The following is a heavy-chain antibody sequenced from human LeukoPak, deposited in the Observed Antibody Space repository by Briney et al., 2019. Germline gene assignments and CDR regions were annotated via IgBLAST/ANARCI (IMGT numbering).Heavy chain of an antibody. D-gene: IGHD2-15*01. CDR2: ISGDGGSP. CDR1: GFTFDDYA. V-gene: IGHV3-43*02. Sequence: GGSLRLSCAASGFTFDDYAMHWVRQAPGKGLEWVSLISGDGGSPYYADSVKGRFTISRDNSKNSLYLQMNSLRTEDTALYYCATIGEIVVVAAYFGYWGQGTLVTVSS. J-gene: IGHJ4*02. CDR3: ATIGEIVVVAAYFGY.